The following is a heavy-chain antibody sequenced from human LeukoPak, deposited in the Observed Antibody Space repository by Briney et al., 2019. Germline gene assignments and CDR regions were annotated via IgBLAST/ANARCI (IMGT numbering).Heavy chain of an antibody. CDR3: VRDRDWAFDY. V-gene: IGHV3-7*01. J-gene: IGHJ4*02. CDR1: GFTFSSYL. CDR2: IKQDGSEK. D-gene: IGHD2-21*02. Sequence: GGSLRLSCAASGFTFSSYLMSWVRQAPGKGLEWVANIKQDGSEKYDVDSVKGRFTCSRDNSKNTVYLQMNSLRPEDTAVYYCVRDRDWAFDYWGQGRLVTVSS.